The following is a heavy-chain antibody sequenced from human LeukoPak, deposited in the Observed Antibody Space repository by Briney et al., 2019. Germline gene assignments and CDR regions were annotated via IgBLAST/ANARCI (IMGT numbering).Heavy chain of an antibody. V-gene: IGHV5-51*01. Sequence: GESLKISCKGSGYSFTSYWIGWVRQMPGKGLEWMGIIYPGDSDTRYSPSFQGQVTISADKSISTAYLQWSSLKASDTAMYHCARIAQYSSGWYLDAFDIWGQGTMVTVSS. D-gene: IGHD6-19*01. CDR3: ARIAQYSSGWYLDAFDI. CDR2: IYPGDSDT. J-gene: IGHJ3*02. CDR1: GYSFTSYW.